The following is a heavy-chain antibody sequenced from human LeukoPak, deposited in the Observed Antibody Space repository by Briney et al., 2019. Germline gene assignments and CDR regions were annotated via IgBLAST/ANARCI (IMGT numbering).Heavy chain of an antibody. D-gene: IGHD3-22*01. V-gene: IGHV4-39*07. Sequence: SETLSLTCTVSGGSISSSSYYWGWIRQPPGKGLEWIGSIYYSGSTYYNPSLKSRVTISVDTSKNQFSLRLSSVTAADTAVYYCATRRGYYDSSGYGASRPNDAFDIWGQGTMVTVSS. CDR2: IYYSGST. CDR3: ATRRGYYDSSGYGASRPNDAFDI. CDR1: GGSISSSSYY. J-gene: IGHJ3*02.